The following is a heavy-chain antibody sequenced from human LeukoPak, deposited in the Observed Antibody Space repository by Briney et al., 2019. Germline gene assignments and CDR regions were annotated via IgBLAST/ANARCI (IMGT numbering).Heavy chain of an antibody. CDR2: IQSDGDT. D-gene: IGHD5-12*01. J-gene: IGHJ5*02. CDR3: ARGLVATGS. V-gene: IGHV3-66*02. CDR1: GFSVSDNY. Sequence: GGSLRLSCAASGFSVSDNYMSWVRQAPGKGLAWVSIIQSDGDTYYADSVKGRFTISRDNSENTVHLQMNSLRVEVTAVYYCARGLVATGSWGQGTLVTVSS.